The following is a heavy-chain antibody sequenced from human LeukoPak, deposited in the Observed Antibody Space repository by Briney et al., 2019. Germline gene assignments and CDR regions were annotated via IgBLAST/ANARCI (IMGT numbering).Heavy chain of an antibody. V-gene: IGHV4-34*01. CDR1: GGSFSGYY. D-gene: IGHD3-22*01. CDR2: IHHSGST. Sequence: SETLSLTCAVYGGSFSGYYWSWIRQPPGKGLEWIGEIHHSGSTNYNPSLKSRVTISVDTSKNQFSLKLSSVTAADTAVYYCARLRGYYDYWGQGTLVTVSS. J-gene: IGHJ4*02. CDR3: ARLRGYYDY.